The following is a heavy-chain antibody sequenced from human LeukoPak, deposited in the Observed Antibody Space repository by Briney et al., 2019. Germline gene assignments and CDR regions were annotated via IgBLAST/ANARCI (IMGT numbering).Heavy chain of an antibody. J-gene: IGHJ5*02. CDR2: ISGSGGST. Sequence: RSGGSLRLSCAASGFTFSSYAMSWVRQAPGKGLEWASAISGSGGSTYYADSVKGRFTISRDNSKNTLYLQMNSLRAEDTAVYYCAKDLDSSGYFENWFDPWGQGTLVTVSS. CDR3: AKDLDSSGYFENWFDP. V-gene: IGHV3-23*01. D-gene: IGHD3-22*01. CDR1: GFTFSSYA.